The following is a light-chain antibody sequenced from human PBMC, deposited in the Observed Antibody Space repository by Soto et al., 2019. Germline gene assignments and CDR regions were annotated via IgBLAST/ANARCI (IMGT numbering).Light chain of an antibody. V-gene: IGKV3D-20*02. CDR2: GAS. J-gene: IGKJ4*01. CDR3: QHRNNWVT. Sequence: ESVLTQSPGTLSLSPRERATLSCRASQSVSSSYLAWYQQKPGQAPRLLIYGASSRATGIPDRFSGSGSGTDFTLTISSLEPEDFAVYYCQHRNNWVTFGGGTKVDIK. CDR1: QSVSSSY.